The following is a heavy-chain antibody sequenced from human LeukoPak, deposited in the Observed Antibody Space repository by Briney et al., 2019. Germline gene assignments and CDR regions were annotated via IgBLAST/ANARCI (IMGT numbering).Heavy chain of an antibody. J-gene: IGHJ3*01. CDR2: VYYGGGA. V-gene: IGHV4-59*08. CDR3: ASLPGHDYGLTAFDV. D-gene: IGHD4/OR15-4a*01. Sequence: KSSETLSLTCTVSGVSITTYYWNWIRQPPGKGLEWIAFVYYGGGANYNPSLKSRVTISLDTSKNQFSLKLNSVTAADTAVYYCASLPGHDYGLTAFDVWGQGTLVTVSS. CDR1: GVSITTYY.